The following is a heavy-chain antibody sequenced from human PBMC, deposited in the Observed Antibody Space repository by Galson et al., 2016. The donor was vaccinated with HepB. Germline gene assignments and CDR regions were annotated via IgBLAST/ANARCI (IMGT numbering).Heavy chain of an antibody. CDR2: ITTDGDDT. D-gene: IGHD6-13*01. CDR1: GFSFSSYP. J-gene: IGHJ6*02. Sequence: SLRLSCAASGFSFSSYPMHWVRQAPGKGLEYVSGITTDGDDTNYADSVKGRFTIFRDNSKNTLYLQMRSLRAEDTAVYYCVKSNLAAPGGFYGMDVWGPGTTVTVSS. V-gene: IGHV3-64D*06. CDR3: VKSNLAAPGGFYGMDV.